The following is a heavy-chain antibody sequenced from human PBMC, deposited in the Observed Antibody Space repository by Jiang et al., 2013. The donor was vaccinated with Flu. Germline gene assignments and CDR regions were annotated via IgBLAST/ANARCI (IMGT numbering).Heavy chain of an antibody. Sequence: GAEVKKPGESLRISCQGSGYSFTDYWITWVRQVPGKGLEWVGRIDPSDADTYYSPSFQGHVTISTDNSLSTAYLLWSSLRASDTAMYYCARHPRRERYLVGYIYLSYYYMDVWGEGTTVTVSS. CDR3: ARHPRRERYLVGYIYLSYYYMDV. J-gene: IGHJ6*03. CDR1: GYSFTDYW. CDR2: IDPSDADT. D-gene: IGHD1-26*01. V-gene: IGHV5-10-1*01.